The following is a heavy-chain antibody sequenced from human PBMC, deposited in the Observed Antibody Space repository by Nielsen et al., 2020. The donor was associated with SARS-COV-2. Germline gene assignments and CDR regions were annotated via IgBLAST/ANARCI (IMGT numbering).Heavy chain of an antibody. CDR3: ARGGLSGYSYGRTRPYYYYYMDV. CDR2: IKPDGSEK. D-gene: IGHD5-18*01. J-gene: IGHJ6*03. Sequence: GGSLRLSCAASGFTFSSLWMSWVRQVPGKGLEWVADIKPDGSEKFYVDSVKGRFTISRDNAKNSMSLQMNSLRAEDTAVYYCARGGLSGYSYGRTRPYYYYYMDVWGKGTTVTVSS. CDR1: GFTFSSLW. V-gene: IGHV3-7*01.